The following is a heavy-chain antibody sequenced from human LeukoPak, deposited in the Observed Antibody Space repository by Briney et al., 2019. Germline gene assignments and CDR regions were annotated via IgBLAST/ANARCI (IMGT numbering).Heavy chain of an antibody. CDR2: ISSSSSTI. V-gene: IGHV3-48*01. CDR1: GFSFTTYW. J-gene: IGHJ4*02. CDR3: AREAAVTGMFYFDS. D-gene: IGHD6-19*01. Sequence: GGSLRLSCAASGFSFTTYWMGWVRQAPGKGLEWVSYISSSSSTIYYADSVKGRFTISRDNAKNSLYLQMNSLRAEDTAVYYCAREAAVTGMFYFDSWGQGTLVTVSS.